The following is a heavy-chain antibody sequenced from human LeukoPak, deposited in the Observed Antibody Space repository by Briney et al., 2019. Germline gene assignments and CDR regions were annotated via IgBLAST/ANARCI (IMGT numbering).Heavy chain of an antibody. Sequence: GASVKVSCKASGYTFTSYYMHWVRQAPGQGLEWMGIINPSGGSTSYAQKFQGRVTMTRDTSTSTVYMELSSLRSEDTAVYYCARDRKSSTLPTYFDLWGRGTLVTVSS. CDR1: GYTFTSYY. CDR2: INPSGGST. V-gene: IGHV1-46*01. CDR3: ARDRKSSTLPTYFDL. D-gene: IGHD6-13*01. J-gene: IGHJ2*01.